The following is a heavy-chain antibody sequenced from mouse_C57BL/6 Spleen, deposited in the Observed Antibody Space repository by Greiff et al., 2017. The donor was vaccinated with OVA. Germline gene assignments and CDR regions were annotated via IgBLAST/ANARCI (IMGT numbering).Heavy chain of an antibody. Sequence: QVQLQQPGAELVKPGASVKLSCKASGYTFTSYWMQWVKQRPGQGLEWIGEIDPSDSYTNYNQKFKGKATLTVDTSSSTAYMQLSSLTSEDSAVYYCARADYGNSDLAYWGQGTLVTVSA. J-gene: IGHJ3*01. CDR2: IDPSDSYT. D-gene: IGHD2-1*01. CDR1: GYTFTSYW. V-gene: IGHV1-50*01. CDR3: ARADYGNSDLAY.